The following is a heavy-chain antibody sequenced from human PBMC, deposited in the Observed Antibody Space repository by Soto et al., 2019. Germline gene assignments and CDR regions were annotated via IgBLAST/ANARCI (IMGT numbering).Heavy chain of an antibody. CDR2: IYHSGST. CDR3: ARSIVLKYDSRGYNCPY. D-gene: IGHD3-22*01. Sequence: SETLSLTCTVSGGSISSGAYYWSWIRQHPGKGLEWIGNIYHSGSTFYNPSLKSRVTISVDTSNNQFSLKLSSVTAADTAVYYCARSIVLKYDSRGYNCPYWGRGTLVPVSS. J-gene: IGHJ4*02. CDR1: GGSISSGAYY. V-gene: IGHV4-31*03.